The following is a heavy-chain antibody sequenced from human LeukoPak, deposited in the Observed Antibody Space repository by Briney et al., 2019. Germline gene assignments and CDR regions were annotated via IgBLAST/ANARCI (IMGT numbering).Heavy chain of an antibody. CDR3: ARVPHEGNWFDP. CDR1: GGSISSSNW. J-gene: IGHJ5*02. V-gene: IGHV4-4*02. CDR2: IYHSGST. Sequence: SETLSLTCTVSGGSISSSNWWSWVRQPPGKGLEWIGEIYHSGSTNYNPSLKSRVTISVDKSKNQFSLKLSSVTAADTAVYYCARVPHEGNWFDPWGQGTLVTVSS.